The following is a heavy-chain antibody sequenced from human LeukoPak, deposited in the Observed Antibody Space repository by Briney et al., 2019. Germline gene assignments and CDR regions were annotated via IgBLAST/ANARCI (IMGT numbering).Heavy chain of an antibody. CDR2: ISSTCSPI. CDR1: GFTFRSHG. Sequence: GGCLRLSCAASGFTFRSHGMNWVRQAPGKGLEWVSHISSTCSPINYAHSVGGRYTISRDNDKNSLYLQMNSLRDEDTAVYYCARDPRDYSDSSNWFDSWGQGTLVTVSS. CDR3: ARDPRDYSDSSNWFDS. V-gene: IGHV3-48*02. J-gene: IGHJ5*01. D-gene: IGHD4-11*01.